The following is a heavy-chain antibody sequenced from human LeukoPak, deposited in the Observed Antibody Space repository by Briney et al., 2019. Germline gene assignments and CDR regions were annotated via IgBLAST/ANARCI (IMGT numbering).Heavy chain of an antibody. D-gene: IGHD3-22*01. CDR3: AKDGHPYPGVNYYDSSGYDY. V-gene: IGHV3-30-3*01. J-gene: IGHJ4*02. Sequence: GGSLRLSCAASGFTFSSYAMHWVRQAPGKGLEWVAVISYDGSNKYYADSVKGRFTISRDNSKNTLYLQMNSLRAEDTAVYYCAKDGHPYPGVNYYDSSGYDYWGQGTLVTVSS. CDR2: ISYDGSNK. CDR1: GFTFSSYA.